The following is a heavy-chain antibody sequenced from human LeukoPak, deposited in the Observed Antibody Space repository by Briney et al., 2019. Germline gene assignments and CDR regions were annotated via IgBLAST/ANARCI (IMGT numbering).Heavy chain of an antibody. J-gene: IGHJ5*02. CDR3: ARAGTIFGRKYNWFDP. CDR2: IVVGSGNT. V-gene: IGHV1-58*01. D-gene: IGHD3-3*01. Sequence: GASVKVSCKASGFTFTSSAVQWVRQARGQRLEWIGWIVVGSGNTNYAQKFQERVTITRDMSTSTAYMELSSLRSEDTAVYYCARAGTIFGRKYNWFDPWGQGTLVTVSS. CDR1: GFTFTSSA.